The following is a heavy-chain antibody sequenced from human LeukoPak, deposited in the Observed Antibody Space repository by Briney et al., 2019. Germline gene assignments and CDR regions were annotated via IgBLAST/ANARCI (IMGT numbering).Heavy chain of an antibody. J-gene: IGHJ3*01. CDR1: GFTFNIYW. V-gene: IGHV3-7*05. CDR2: INQDGSEK. Sequence: PGGSLRLSCAASGFTFNIYWMSWVRQAPGKGLEWVANINQDGSEKYYVDSVKGRFTISRDNAKNSLYLQMNSLRAEDTAIYYCARDIQLSTWGLGTMVTVSS. CDR3: ARDIQLST. D-gene: IGHD5-24*01.